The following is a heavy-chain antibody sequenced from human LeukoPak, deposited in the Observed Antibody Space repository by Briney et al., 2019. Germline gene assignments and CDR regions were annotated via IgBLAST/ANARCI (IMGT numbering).Heavy chain of an antibody. CDR3: ATDPRRRDGYIVDY. D-gene: IGHD5-24*01. CDR2: ISYDGSNK. Sequence: PGGSLRLSCAASGFSDYGMHWVRQAPGKGLEWVAVISYDGSNKYYADSVKGRFTISRDNSKNTLDLQMNSLRAEDTAVYYCATDPRRRDGYIVDYWGQGTLVTVSS. CDR1: GFSDYG. V-gene: IGHV3-30*03. J-gene: IGHJ4*02.